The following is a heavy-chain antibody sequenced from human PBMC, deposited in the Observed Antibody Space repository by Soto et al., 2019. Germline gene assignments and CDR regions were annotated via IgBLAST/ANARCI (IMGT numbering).Heavy chain of an antibody. V-gene: IGHV1-2*04. CDR2: INPNSGGT. CDR1: GYRFIGYY. J-gene: IGHJ6*02. Sequence: ESVKVWCKGSGYRFIGYYIQWVRQAPGQGLEWMGWINPNSGGTNYAQRFQGWVTMTRDRSISTAYMELSRLKSDDTAVYYCARVGGGLASLGYYGMDVWGQGTTVTVSS. D-gene: IGHD3-10*01. CDR3: ARVGGGLASLGYYGMDV.